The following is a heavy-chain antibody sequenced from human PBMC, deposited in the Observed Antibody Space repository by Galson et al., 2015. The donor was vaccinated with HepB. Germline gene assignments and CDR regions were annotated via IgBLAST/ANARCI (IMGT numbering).Heavy chain of an antibody. CDR3: ARDPGIRTGGKLIWWGGAFDI. D-gene: IGHD2-2*01. V-gene: IGHV1-2*02. CDR2: INPNSGGT. Sequence: SVKVSCKASGYTFTGYYMHWVRQAPGQGLEWMGWINPNSGGTNYAQKFQGRVTMTRDTSISTAYMELSRLRSDDTAVYYCARDPGIRTGGKLIWWGGAFDIWGQGTMVTVSS. CDR1: GYTFTGYY. J-gene: IGHJ3*02.